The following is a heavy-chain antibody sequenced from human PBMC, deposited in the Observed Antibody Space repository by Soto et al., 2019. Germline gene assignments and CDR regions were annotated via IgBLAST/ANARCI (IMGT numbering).Heavy chain of an antibody. D-gene: IGHD3-3*01. CDR2: INHSGST. Sequence: SETLSLTCAVYGGSFSGYYWSWIRQPPGKGLEWIGEINHSGSTNYNPSLKSRVTISVDTSKNQFSLKLSSVTAADTAVYYCARGWIFGVVTSWFDPWGQGTLVTVSS. CDR3: ARGWIFGVVTSWFDP. CDR1: GGSFSGYY. V-gene: IGHV4-34*01. J-gene: IGHJ5*02.